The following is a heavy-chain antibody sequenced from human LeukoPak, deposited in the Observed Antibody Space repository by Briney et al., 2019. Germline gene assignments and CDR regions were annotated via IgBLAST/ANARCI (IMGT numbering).Heavy chain of an antibody. J-gene: IGHJ4*02. CDR2: IYYSGST. D-gene: IGHD3-22*01. V-gene: IGHV4-30-4*01. Sequence: SETLSLTRTVSGGSISSGDYYWSWIRQPPGKGLEWIGYIYYSGSTYYNPSLKSRVTISVDTSKNQFSLKLSSVTAADTAVYYCAREYYYDSSGYYPDYWGQGTLVTVSS. CDR1: GGSISSGDYY. CDR3: AREYYYDSSGYYPDY.